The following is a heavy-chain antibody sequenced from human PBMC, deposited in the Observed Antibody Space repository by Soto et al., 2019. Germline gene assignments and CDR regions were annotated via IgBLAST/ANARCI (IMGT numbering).Heavy chain of an antibody. CDR2: IDPSDSYT. CDR3: ARLRRGSCTSGLYCYYGMDV. CDR1: GYSFTSYW. V-gene: IGHV5-10-1*01. J-gene: IGHJ6*02. D-gene: IGHD3-10*01. Sequence: GESLKISCKGSGYSFTSYWISWVRQMPGKGLEWMGRIDPSDSYTNYSPSFQGHATISADKSISTAYLQWSSLKASDTAMYYCARLRRGSCTSGLYCYYGMDVWGQGTTVTVSS.